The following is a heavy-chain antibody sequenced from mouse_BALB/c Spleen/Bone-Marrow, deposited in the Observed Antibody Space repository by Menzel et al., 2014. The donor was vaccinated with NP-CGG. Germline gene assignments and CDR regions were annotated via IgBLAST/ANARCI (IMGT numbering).Heavy chain of an antibody. J-gene: IGHJ3*01. CDR1: GYTFTDYN. CDR2: IYPYNGGT. Sequence: VQLQQPGPELVKPGASVKISCKASGYTFTDYNMHWVQQSHGKSLEWIGYIYPYNGGTGYNQKFKSKATLTVDNSSSTAYMELRSLTSEDSAVYYCARRFITTVAWFAYWGQGTLVTVSA. CDR3: ARRFITTVAWFAY. D-gene: IGHD1-2*01. V-gene: IGHV1S29*02.